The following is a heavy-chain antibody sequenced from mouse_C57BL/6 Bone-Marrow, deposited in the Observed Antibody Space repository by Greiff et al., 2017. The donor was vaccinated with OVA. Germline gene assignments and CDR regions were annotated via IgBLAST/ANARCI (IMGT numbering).Heavy chain of an antibody. CDR2: INPYNGGT. V-gene: IGHV1-19*01. J-gene: IGHJ4*01. CDR3: ARSIYYDYDYAMDY. Sequence: VHVKQSGPVLVKPGASVKMSCKASGYTFTDYYMNWVKQSHGKSLEWIGVINPYNGGTSYNQKFKGKATLTVDKSSSTAYMELNSLTSEDSAVYYCARSIYYDYDYAMDYWGQGTSVTVSS. CDR1: GYTFTDYY. D-gene: IGHD2-4*01.